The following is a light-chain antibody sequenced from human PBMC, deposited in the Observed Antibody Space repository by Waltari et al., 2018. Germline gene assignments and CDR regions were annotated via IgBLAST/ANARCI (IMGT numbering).Light chain of an antibody. CDR2: GES. CDR1: QDITHY. J-gene: IGKJ5*01. V-gene: IGKV1-33*01. Sequence: DIQMTQSPSSLSASVGDRVTITCQASQDITHYLYWYQQKPGKAPKLLIYGESNVETGVPSRFSGGGSGTDFSFTISSLQPEDIATYYCQQYDNLPLTFGQGTRLEIK. CDR3: QQYDNLPLT.